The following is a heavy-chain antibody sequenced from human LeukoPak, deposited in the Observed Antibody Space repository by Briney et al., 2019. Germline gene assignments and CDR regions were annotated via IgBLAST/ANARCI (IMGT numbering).Heavy chain of an antibody. D-gene: IGHD2-21*02. CDR1: GGSISSSSYY. V-gene: IGHV4-39*07. CDR3: ARAYCGVDCYGLYYYYYMDV. Sequence: SETLSLTCTVSGGSISSSSYYWGWIRQPPGKGLEWIGSIYYSGSTYYNPSLKSRVTISVDTSKNQFSLKLSSVTAADTAVYYCARAYCGVDCYGLYYYYYMDVWGKGTTVTVSS. J-gene: IGHJ6*03. CDR2: IYYSGST.